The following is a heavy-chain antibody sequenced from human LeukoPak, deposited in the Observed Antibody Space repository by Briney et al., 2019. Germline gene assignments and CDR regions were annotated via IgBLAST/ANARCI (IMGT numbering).Heavy chain of an antibody. V-gene: IGHV3-64*01. CDR2: ISSNGGST. CDR3: ARAYYDSSGNFDY. J-gene: IGHJ4*02. D-gene: IGHD3-22*01. Sequence: PGGSLRLSCAASGFTFSSYAMHWVRQAPGKGLEYVSAISSNGGSTYYANSVKGRFTISRDNSKNTLYLQMGSLRAEGMAVYYCARAYYDSSGNFDYWGQGTLVTVSS. CDR1: GFTFSSYA.